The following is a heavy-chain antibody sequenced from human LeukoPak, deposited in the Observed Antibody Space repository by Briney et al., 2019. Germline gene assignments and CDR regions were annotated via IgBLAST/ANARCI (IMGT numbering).Heavy chain of an antibody. CDR2: IYYSGST. J-gene: IGHJ4*02. CDR1: GGSISSYY. V-gene: IGHV4-59*01. CDR3: ARDLGLYYFDY. Sequence: SQTLSLTCTVSGGSISSYYWSWIRQPPGKELEWIGYIYYSGSTNYNPSLKSRVTISVDTSKNQFSLKLSSVTAADTAVYYCARDLGLYYFDYWGQGTLVTVSS.